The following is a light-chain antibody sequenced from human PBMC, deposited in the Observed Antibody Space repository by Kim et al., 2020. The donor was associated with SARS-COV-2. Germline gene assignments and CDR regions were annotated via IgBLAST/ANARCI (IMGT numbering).Light chain of an antibody. CDR2: AAS. Sequence: IQLTQSPSSLSASVGDRVTITCRASQGISSYLAWYQQKPGKAPKLLIYAASTLQSGVPSRFSGSGSGTDFTLTISSLHPEDFGTYYCQQINTYPITFGQGTRLEIK. CDR1: QGISSY. J-gene: IGKJ5*01. CDR3: QQINTYPIT. V-gene: IGKV1-9*01.